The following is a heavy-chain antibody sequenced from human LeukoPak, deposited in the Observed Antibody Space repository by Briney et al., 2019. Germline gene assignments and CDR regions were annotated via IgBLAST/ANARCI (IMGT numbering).Heavy chain of an antibody. V-gene: IGHV3-30*02. J-gene: IGHJ4*02. CDR1: GFTFSSYG. CDR2: IRDDGSNK. Sequence: GGSLRLSCAASGFTFSSYGMHWVRQAPGKGLEWVAFIRDDGSNKYYADSVKGRFTISRDNSKNTLYLQMNSLRAEATPASYCAKGPDRALYRYSDYCGQRTLVTVSS. D-gene: IGHD1-26*01. CDR3: AKGPDRALYRYSDY.